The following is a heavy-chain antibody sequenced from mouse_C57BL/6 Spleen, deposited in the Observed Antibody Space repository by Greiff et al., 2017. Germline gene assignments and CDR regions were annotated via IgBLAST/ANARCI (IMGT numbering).Heavy chain of an antibody. J-gene: IGHJ2*01. CDR2: INPNNGGT. Sequence: VQLKESGPELVKPGASVKMSCKASGYTFTDYNMHWVKQSHGKSLEWIGYINPNNGGTSYNQKFKGKATLTVNKSSSTAYMELRSLTSEDSAVYYCARDLYFGSSHYFDGWGQGTTLTVSS. CDR3: ARDLYFGSSHYFDG. D-gene: IGHD1-1*01. V-gene: IGHV1-22*01. CDR1: GYTFTDYN.